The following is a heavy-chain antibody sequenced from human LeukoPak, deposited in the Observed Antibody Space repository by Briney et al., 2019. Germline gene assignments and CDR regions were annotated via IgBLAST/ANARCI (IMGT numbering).Heavy chain of an antibody. D-gene: IGHD3-9*01. J-gene: IGHJ5*02. Sequence: SETLSLTCAVYGGSFSGYYWSWTRQPPGKGLEWIGEINHSGSTNYNPSLKSRVTISVDTSKNQFSLKLSSVTAADTAVYYCARHPYDILTGYSNWFDPWGQGTLVTVSS. CDR3: ARHPYDILTGYSNWFDP. V-gene: IGHV4-34*01. CDR2: INHSGST. CDR1: GGSFSGYY.